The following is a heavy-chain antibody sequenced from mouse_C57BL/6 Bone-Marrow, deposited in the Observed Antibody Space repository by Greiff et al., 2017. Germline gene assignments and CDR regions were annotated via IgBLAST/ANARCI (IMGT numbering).Heavy chain of an antibody. Sequence: QVQLQQSGPELVKPGASVKISCNASGYAFSSSWMNWVKQRPGKGLEWIGRIYPGDGDTNYNGKFKGKATLTADKSSSTAYMQLSSLTSEDSAVYFCASYGRAWFAYWGQGTLVTVSA. D-gene: IGHD1-1*01. V-gene: IGHV1-82*01. J-gene: IGHJ3*01. CDR1: GYAFSSSW. CDR3: ASYGRAWFAY. CDR2: IYPGDGDT.